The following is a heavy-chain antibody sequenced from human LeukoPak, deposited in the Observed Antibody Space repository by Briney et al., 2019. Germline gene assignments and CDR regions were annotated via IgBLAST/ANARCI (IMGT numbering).Heavy chain of an antibody. CDR1: GGTFSSYT. J-gene: IGHJ4*02. CDR2: IIPIFGTA. CDR3: ATALSTNFDY. Sequence: ASVKVSCRASGGTFSSYTISWVRQAPGQGLEWMGGIIPIFGTANYAQKFQGRVTITADESTSTAYMELSSLGSEDTAVYYCATALSTNFDYWGQGTLVTVSS. V-gene: IGHV1-69*13. D-gene: IGHD2/OR15-2a*01.